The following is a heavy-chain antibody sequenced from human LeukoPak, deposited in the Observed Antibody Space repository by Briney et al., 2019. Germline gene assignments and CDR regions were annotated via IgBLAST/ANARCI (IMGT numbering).Heavy chain of an antibody. CDR1: GYTFTSYG. D-gene: IGHD3-22*01. CDR2: ISAYNGNT. J-gene: IGHJ5*02. CDR3: ARDVDYYDSSGYFLGWFDP. Sequence: ASVKVSCKASGYTFTSYGISWVRQAPGQGLEWMGWISAYNGNTNYAQKLQGRVTMTTDTSTSTAHMELRSLRSDDTAVYYCARDVDYYDSSGYFLGWFDPWGQGTLVTVSS. V-gene: IGHV1-18*01.